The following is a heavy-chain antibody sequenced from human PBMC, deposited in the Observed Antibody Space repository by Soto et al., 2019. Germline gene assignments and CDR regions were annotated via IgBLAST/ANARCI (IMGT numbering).Heavy chain of an antibody. D-gene: IGHD3-22*01. J-gene: IGHJ4*02. Sequence: GGSLRLSCAASGFNFRRYAMHWVRQAPGKGLEWVAVISYDGTDKYYADSVKGRVTFSRDNSKDALYLQMSSLRAEDTAVYCCARGKDYYDASTYTFDYWGQGTLVTVSS. CDR2: ISYDGTDK. CDR3: ARGKDYYDASTYTFDY. CDR1: GFNFRRYA. V-gene: IGHV3-30*14.